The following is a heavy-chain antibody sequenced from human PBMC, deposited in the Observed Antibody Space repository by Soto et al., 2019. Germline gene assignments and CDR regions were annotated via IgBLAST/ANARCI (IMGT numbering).Heavy chain of an antibody. Sequence: VQCGGLFVQRGGPLSLSCTISRFPLSDLHRDWARGARGRAGVGVGRWGHRSWSDTTEYAASEKGRFTISRDDSKKSLYLQMDGLKTEDTAVYYCARSGGYSVYNSRDIDGYFGSWGQGTLVTVSS. V-gene: IGHV3-72*01. CDR3: ARSGGYSVYNSRDIDGYFGS. J-gene: IGHJ4*02. CDR1: RFPLSDLH. CDR2: WGHRSWSDTT. D-gene: IGHD5-12*01.